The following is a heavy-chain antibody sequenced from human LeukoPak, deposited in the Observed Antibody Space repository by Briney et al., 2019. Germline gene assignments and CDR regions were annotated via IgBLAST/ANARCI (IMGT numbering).Heavy chain of an antibody. J-gene: IGHJ4*01. Sequence: GGSFRCSCSDSEFTVSNKTVRCDGQAPGKGLEYVSSISSNGGSTYYADSVKGRFTISRDNSKNTLYLQMSSLRAEDTAVYYCVSHSYCTVSYKYDYWGQVTLVTVSS. CDR1: EFTVSNKT. V-gene: IGHV3-64D*06. D-gene: IGHD2-8*01. CDR2: ISSNGGST. CDR3: VSHSYCTVSYKYDY.